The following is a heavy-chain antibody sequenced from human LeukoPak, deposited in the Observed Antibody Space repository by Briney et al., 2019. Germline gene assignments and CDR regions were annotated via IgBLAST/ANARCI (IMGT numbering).Heavy chain of an antibody. J-gene: IGHJ4*02. CDR1: GGSISNRDYF. CDR3: ARMRTGSTEFFDN. D-gene: IGHD1-7*01. Sequence: PSETLSHTCTVAGGSISNRDYFWGWIRQPPGKGLEWIGCMSYSGSSYYDPSLKSRVAISLDTSRNLFSLNLKSVPPADTAVYYCARMRTGSTEFFDNWGQGTLVTVSS. CDR2: MSYSGSS. V-gene: IGHV4-39*02.